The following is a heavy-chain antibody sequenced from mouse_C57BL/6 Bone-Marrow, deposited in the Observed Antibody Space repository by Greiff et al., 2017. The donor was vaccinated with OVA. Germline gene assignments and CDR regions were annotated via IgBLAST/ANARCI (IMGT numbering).Heavy chain of an antibody. CDR1: GYTFTSYW. CDR2: IHPNSGST. CDR3: AKWDTVVAEDY. V-gene: IGHV1-64*01. D-gene: IGHD1-1*01. Sequence: QVQLQQPGAELVKPGASVKLSCKASGYTFTSYWMHWVKQRPGQGLEWIGMIHPNSGSTNYNEKFKSKATLTVDNSSSTAYMQLSSLTSEDSAVYYCAKWDTVVAEDYWGQGTTLTVSS. J-gene: IGHJ2*01.